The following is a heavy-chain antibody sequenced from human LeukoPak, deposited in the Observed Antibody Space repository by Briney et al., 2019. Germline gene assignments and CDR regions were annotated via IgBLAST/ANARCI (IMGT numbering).Heavy chain of an antibody. J-gene: IGHJ5*02. D-gene: IGHD3-16*02. CDR2: INHSGST. CDR3: ARDRVSHWFDP. V-gene: IGHV4-34*01. CDR1: GGSFSGYY. Sequence: KPSETLSLTCAVYGGSFSGYYWSWIRQPPGKGLEWIGEINHSGSTNYNPSLKSRVTISVDTSKNQFSLKLSSVTAADTAVYYCARDRVSHWFDPWGQGTLVTVSS.